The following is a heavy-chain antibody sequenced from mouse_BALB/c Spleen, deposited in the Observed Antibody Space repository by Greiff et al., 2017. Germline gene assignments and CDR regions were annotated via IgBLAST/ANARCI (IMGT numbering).Heavy chain of an antibody. CDR2: IDPENGDT. CDR1: GFNIKDYY. CDR3: NAGSNYGIYYAMDY. D-gene: IGHD2-5*01. V-gene: IGHV14-4*02. Sequence: EVQLQQSGAELVRSGASVKLSCTASGFNIKDYYMHWVKQRPEQGLEWIGWIDPENGDTEYAPKFQGKATMTADTSSNTAYLQLSSLTSEDTAVYYCNAGSNYGIYYAMDYWGQGTSVTVSS. J-gene: IGHJ4*01.